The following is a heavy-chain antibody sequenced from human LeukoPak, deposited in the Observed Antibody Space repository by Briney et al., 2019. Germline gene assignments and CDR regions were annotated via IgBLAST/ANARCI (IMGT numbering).Heavy chain of an antibody. CDR3: ARDSSSWPGNYYYYMVV. J-gene: IGHJ6*03. V-gene: IGHV4-59*01. CDR1: GGSISSYY. D-gene: IGHD6-13*01. CDR2: IYYSGST. Sequence: PSETLSLTCTVSGGSISSYYWSWIRQPPGKGLEWIGYIYYSGSTNYNPSLKSRVTISVDTSKNQFSLKLSSVTAADTAVYYCARDSSSWPGNYYYYMVVWGKGTTVTVSS.